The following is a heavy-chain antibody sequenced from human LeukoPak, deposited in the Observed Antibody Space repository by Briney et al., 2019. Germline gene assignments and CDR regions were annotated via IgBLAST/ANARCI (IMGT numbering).Heavy chain of an antibody. CDR1: GFTFSSYS. V-gene: IGHV3-21*01. CDR3: ARDQVMMTTVTTTIR. Sequence: GGSLRLSCAASGFTFSSYSMNWVRQAPGKGLEWVSSISSSSSYIYYADSVKGRFTISRDNAKNSLYLQMNSLRAEDTAVYYCARDQVMMTTVTTTIRWGQGTLVTVSS. D-gene: IGHD4-17*01. J-gene: IGHJ4*02. CDR2: ISSSSSYI.